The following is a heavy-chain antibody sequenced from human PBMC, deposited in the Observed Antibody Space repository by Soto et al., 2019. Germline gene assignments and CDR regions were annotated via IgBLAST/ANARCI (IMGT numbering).Heavy chain of an antibody. CDR1: GGSISSGGYY. CDR3: ARWGGGNAFDI. D-gene: IGHD3-16*01. CDR2: IYYSGST. Sequence: QVQLQESGPGLVKPSQTLSLTCTVSGGSISSGGYYWSWIRQHPGKGLEWIGYIYYSGSTYYNPSLKRRVTISVDTSKNPFSLKLRSVTAADTAVYYCARWGGGNAFDIWGQGTMVTVSS. J-gene: IGHJ3*02. V-gene: IGHV4-31*03.